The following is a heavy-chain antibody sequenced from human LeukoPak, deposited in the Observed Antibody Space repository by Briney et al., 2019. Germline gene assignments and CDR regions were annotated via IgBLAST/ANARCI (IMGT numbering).Heavy chain of an antibody. CDR1: GGTFSSYA. CDR3: ARVSDDSSGYYSGCFDY. D-gene: IGHD3-22*01. V-gene: IGHV1-69*05. J-gene: IGHJ4*02. Sequence: ASVKASCKASGGTFSSYAIIWVRQAPGQGLEWMGRIIPIFGTANYAQKFQGRGTITTDESTSTAYMELSSLRSEDTAVYYCARVSDDSSGYYSGCFDYWGQGTLVTVSS. CDR2: IIPIFGTA.